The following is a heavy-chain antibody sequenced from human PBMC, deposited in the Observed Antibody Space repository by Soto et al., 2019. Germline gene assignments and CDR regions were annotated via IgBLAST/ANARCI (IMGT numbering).Heavy chain of an antibody. J-gene: IGHJ3*02. D-gene: IGHD3-10*01. V-gene: IGHV3-53*01. CDR3: ARVATFVRTYGFDI. CDR1: GFTVSSNY. CDR2: IYSGGST. Sequence: GGSLRLSCAASGFTVSSNYMSWVRQAPGKGLEWVSVIYSGGSTYYADSVRGRFTISRDNSKNTLYLQMNSLRAEDTAVYYCARVATFVRTYGFDIWGKGTMVTVSS.